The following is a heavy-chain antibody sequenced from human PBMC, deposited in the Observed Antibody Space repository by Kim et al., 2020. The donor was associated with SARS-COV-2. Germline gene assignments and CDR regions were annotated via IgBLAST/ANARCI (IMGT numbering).Heavy chain of an antibody. Sequence: SETLSLTCTVSGGSISSGGYYWSWIRQHPGKGLEWIGYIYYSGSTYYNPSLKSRVTISVHTSKNQFSLKLSSVTAADTAVYYCARGDDGYCSGGSCYLTGVFYFDYWGQGTLVTVSS. J-gene: IGHJ4*02. CDR3: ARGDDGYCSGGSCYLTGVFYFDY. CDR1: GGSISSGGYY. V-gene: IGHV4-31*03. CDR2: IYYSGST. D-gene: IGHD2-15*01.